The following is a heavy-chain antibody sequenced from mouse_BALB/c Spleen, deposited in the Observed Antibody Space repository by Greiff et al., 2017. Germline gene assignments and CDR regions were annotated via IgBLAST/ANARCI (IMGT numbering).Heavy chain of an antibody. V-gene: IGHV5-6*03. CDR2: ISSGGSYT. CDR1: GFAFSSYG. Sequence: EVKLMESGGGLVKPGGSLKLSCAASGFAFSSYGMSWVRQTPDKRLEWVATISSGGSYTYYPDSVKGRFTISRDNAKNTLYLQMSSLKSEDTAMYYCARPPLRYFDVWGAGTTVTVSS. J-gene: IGHJ1*01. CDR3: ARPPLRYFDV.